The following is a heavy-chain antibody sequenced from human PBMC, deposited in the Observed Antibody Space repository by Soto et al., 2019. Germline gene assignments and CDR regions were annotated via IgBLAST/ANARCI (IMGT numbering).Heavy chain of an antibody. CDR3: AKDKVDTGVQSYYFDY. V-gene: IGHV3-30*18. CDR1: GFTFSSYG. Sequence: GGSLRLSCAASGFTFSSYGMHWVRQAPGKGLEWVAVISYDGSNKYYADSVKGRFTISRDNSKNTLYLQMNSLRAEDTAVYYCAKDKVDTGVQSYYFDYWGQGTLVTVSS. D-gene: IGHD3-10*01. J-gene: IGHJ4*02. CDR2: ISYDGSNK.